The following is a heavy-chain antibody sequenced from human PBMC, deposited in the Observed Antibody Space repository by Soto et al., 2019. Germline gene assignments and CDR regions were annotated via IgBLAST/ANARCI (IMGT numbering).Heavy chain of an antibody. V-gene: IGHV3-30-3*01. CDR3: ARSSVAGTWGYYFDY. CDR1: GFIFTTYA. CDR2: ISYDGNHE. D-gene: IGHD6-19*01. J-gene: IGHJ4*02. Sequence: QVHLVESGGGVVQPGRSLRLSCAASGFIFTTYAMHWVRQAPGKGLEWVAVISYDGNHEYYAASVRGRFTISRDNSTHTLYLQMDSLRADDTALYYFARSSVAGTWGYYFDYWGQGALVTVSS.